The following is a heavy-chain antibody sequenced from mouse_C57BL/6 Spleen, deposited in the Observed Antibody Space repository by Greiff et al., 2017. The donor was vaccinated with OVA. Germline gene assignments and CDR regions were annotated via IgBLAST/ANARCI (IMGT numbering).Heavy chain of an antibody. CDR1: GYTFTSYG. CDR3: AGWGYVYYYAMDY. Sequence: QVQLQQSGAELARPGASVKLSCKASGYTFTSYGISWVKQRTGQGLEWIGEIYPRSGNTYYNEKFKGKATLTADKSSSTAYMELRSLTSADSAFYFCAGWGYVYYYAMDYWGQGTSVTVSS. CDR2: IYPRSGNT. D-gene: IGHD2-14*01. J-gene: IGHJ4*01. V-gene: IGHV1-81*01.